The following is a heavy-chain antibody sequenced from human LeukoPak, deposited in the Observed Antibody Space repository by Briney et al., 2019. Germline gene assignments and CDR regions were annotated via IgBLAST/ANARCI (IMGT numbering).Heavy chain of an antibody. J-gene: IGHJ4*02. Sequence: SETVSLTCAVYGGSFSGYYWSWIRQPPGKGLEWIGEINHSGSTNYNPSLKSRVTISVDTSKNQFSLKLSSVTAADTAVYYCARGSYYDSSGYYGYFDYWGQGTLVTVSS. V-gene: IGHV4-34*01. CDR3: ARGSYYDSSGYYGYFDY. D-gene: IGHD3-22*01. CDR2: INHSGST. CDR1: GGSFSGYY.